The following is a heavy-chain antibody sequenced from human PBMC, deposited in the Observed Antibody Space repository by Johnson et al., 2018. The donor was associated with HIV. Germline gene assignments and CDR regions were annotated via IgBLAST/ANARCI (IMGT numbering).Heavy chain of an antibody. J-gene: IGHJ3*01. CDR1: GFTFSDYY. CDR2: ISYDGSNK. V-gene: IGHV3-30-3*01. CDR3: ARGGDSVVNP. D-gene: IGHD2-15*01. Sequence: QVQLVESGGGLVKPGGSLRLSCAASGFTFSDYYMSWIRQAPGKGLEWVAVISYDGSNKYYADSVKGRFTISRDNSKNTLYLQMNSLRAEDTAVYYCARGGDSVVNPWGQGTMVTVSS.